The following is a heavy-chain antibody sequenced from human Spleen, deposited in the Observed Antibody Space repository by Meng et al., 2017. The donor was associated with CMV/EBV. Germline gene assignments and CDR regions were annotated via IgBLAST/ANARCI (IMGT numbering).Heavy chain of an antibody. J-gene: IGHJ5*02. CDR3: ARGRIAAAGISWFDP. D-gene: IGHD6-13*01. V-gene: IGHV4-39*07. CDR2: IYYSGST. CDR1: GGSISSSSYY. Sequence: SETLSLTCTVSGGSISSSSYYWGWIRQPPGKGLEWIGSIYYSGSTNYNPSLKSRVTISVDTSKNQFSLKLSSVTAADTAVYYCARGRIAAAGISWFDPWGQGTLVTVSS.